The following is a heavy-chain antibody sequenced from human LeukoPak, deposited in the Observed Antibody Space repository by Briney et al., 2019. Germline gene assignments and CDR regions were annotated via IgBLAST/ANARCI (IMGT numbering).Heavy chain of an antibody. V-gene: IGHV3-21*01. CDR2: ISSSSSYI. CDR3: VRDSGSAWSGLFDS. D-gene: IGHD2-21*02. Sequence: GGSLRLSCAASGFTFSSYSMNWVRQAPGKGLEWVSSISSSSSYIYYADSVKGRFTISRDNAKNSMYLEMKNLRGDDTGFYYCVRDSGSAWSGLFDSWGQGTLVTVSS. J-gene: IGHJ4*02. CDR1: GFTFSSYS.